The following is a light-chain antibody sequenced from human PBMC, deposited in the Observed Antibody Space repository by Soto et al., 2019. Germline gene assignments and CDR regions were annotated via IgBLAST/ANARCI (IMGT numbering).Light chain of an antibody. CDR2: DNN. V-gene: IGLV1-44*01. J-gene: IGLJ1*01. Sequence: QLVLTQPPSASGAPGQRVTISSSGSRSNIGSNAVSWYQQLPGKAPKLLIYDNNQRPSGVPDRFSASKSGTSASLAISGLQCEYEVDYYCAVWDDSQEGSFAFRTGTKVTVL. CDR1: RSNIGSNA. CDR3: AVWDDSQEGSFA.